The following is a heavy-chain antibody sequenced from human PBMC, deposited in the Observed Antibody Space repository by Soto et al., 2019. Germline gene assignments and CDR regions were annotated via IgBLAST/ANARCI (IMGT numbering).Heavy chain of an antibody. CDR1: GFTFSSYG. V-gene: IGHV3-33*01. CDR2: IWYDGSNK. J-gene: IGHJ6*02. CDR3: ARDTAHEWLRSYYYYGMDV. D-gene: IGHD5-12*01. Sequence: GGSLRLSCAASGFTFSSYGMHWVRQAPGKGLEWVAVIWYDGSNKYYADSVKGRFTISRDNSKNTLYLQMNSLRAEDTAVYYCARDTAHEWLRSYYYYGMDVWGQGTTVTVSS.